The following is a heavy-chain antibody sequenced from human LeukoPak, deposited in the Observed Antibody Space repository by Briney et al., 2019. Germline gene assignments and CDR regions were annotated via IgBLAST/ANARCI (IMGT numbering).Heavy chain of an antibody. D-gene: IGHD2-2*01. J-gene: IGHJ4*02. CDR1: GYTFTGYY. Sequence: ASVKVSCKASGYTFTGYYMHWVRQAPGQGLEWMGWINPDSGGTNNAQKFQGRVTMTRDTSISTAYMELSRLRSDDTAVYYCARTYCSSTTCYANFDYWGQGTLVTVSS. V-gene: IGHV1-2*02. CDR2: INPDSGGT. CDR3: ARTYCSSTTCYANFDY.